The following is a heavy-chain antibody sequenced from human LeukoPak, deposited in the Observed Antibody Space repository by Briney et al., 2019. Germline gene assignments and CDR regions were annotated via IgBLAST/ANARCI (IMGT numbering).Heavy chain of an antibody. CDR2: IKPNSGVT. CDR3: ARPTYCGSDCYFNFDY. D-gene: IGHD2-21*02. CDR1: GYTFATYF. V-gene: IGHV1-2*02. J-gene: IGHJ4*02. Sequence: ASVKVSCKTSGYTFATYFMHWVRQAPGQGLEWMGYIKPNSGVTNYAQKFRGRVTMTWDTSISTAYIELSGLTSDDTAIYYCARPTYCGSDCYFNFDYWGQGTLVTVSS.